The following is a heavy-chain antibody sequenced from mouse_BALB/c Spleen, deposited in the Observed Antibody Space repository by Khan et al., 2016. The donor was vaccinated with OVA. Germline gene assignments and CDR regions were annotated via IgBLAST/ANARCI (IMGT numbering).Heavy chain of an antibody. CDR2: INPDNGDT. CDR1: GYTFTDYY. V-gene: IGHV1-26*01. CDR3: VRGRFDV. J-gene: IGHJ1*01. Sequence: EVQLQQSGPELVKPGASVKMSCKASGYTFTDYYMKWLKQSHGKSLEWIGDINPDNGDTFYNQKFKDKATLTVNKSSSTAHMQLNGLTSEDSSVYYCVRGRFDVWGAGTTVTVSS.